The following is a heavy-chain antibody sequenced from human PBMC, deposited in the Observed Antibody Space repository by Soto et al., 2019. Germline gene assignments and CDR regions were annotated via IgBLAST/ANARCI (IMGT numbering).Heavy chain of an antibody. CDR3: AHIPIVVSGTRGFAWFDP. V-gene: IGHV2-5*02. CDR2: IYWDDDK. D-gene: IGHD6-19*01. CDR1: GFSLSNSGVA. Sequence: QITLKESGPTLVKPTQTLTLTCTFSGFSLSNSGVAVGWIRQPPGRALEWLALIYWDDDKRYSPSLKIRLTITKDTSKSQVVLTMTNMDPVETATSYCAHIPIVVSGTRGFAWFDPWGQGTLVTVSS. J-gene: IGHJ5*02.